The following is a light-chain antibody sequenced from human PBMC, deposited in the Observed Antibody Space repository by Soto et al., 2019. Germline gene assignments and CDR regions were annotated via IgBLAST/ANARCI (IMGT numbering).Light chain of an antibody. J-gene: IGKJ1*01. CDR1: QSISSY. Sequence: DIQMTPSPSSLSSSVGERVTITCRASQSISSYLNWYQQKPGKAPKLLIYAASSLQSGVPSRFSGSGSGTDFTLTISSLQPEDFVTYYCQQSYSTPPTFGQGTKV. CDR3: QQSYSTPPT. CDR2: AAS. V-gene: IGKV1-39*01.